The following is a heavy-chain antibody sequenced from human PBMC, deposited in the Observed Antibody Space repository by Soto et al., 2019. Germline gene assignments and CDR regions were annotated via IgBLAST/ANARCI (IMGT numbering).Heavy chain of an antibody. V-gene: IGHV3-30-3*01. CDR1: GFTFSSYA. Sequence: QVQLVESGGGVVQPGRSLRLSCAASGFTFSSYAMHWVRQAPGKGLEWVAVISYDGSNKYYADSVKGRFTISRDNSKNPLYLQMNSLRAEDTAVYYCARDLGELLYHLDYWGQGTLVTVSS. J-gene: IGHJ4*02. D-gene: IGHD1-26*01. CDR3: ARDLGELLYHLDY. CDR2: ISYDGSNK.